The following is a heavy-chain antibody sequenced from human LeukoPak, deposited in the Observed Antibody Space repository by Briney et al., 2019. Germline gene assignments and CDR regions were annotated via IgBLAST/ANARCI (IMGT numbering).Heavy chain of an antibody. CDR3: ASNILTGSDDAFDI. J-gene: IGHJ3*02. V-gene: IGHV4-31*03. Sequence: SETLSLTCTVSGGAISSGGYYWSWIRQHPGKGLEWIGYIYYSGSTYYNPSLKSRVTISVDTSKNQFSLKLSSVTAADTAVYYCASNILTGSDDAFDIWGQGTMVTVSS. CDR2: IYYSGST. CDR1: GGAISSGGYY. D-gene: IGHD3-9*01.